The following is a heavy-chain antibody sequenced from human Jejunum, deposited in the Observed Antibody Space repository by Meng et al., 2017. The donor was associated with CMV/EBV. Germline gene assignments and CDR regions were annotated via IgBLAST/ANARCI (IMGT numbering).Heavy chain of an antibody. D-gene: IGHD3-22*01. V-gene: IGHV3-33*01. CDR3: ARDNDGTSHYSQFDY. CDR1: GFPFRGRG. CDR2: IWYAGNRK. Sequence: GFPFRGRGMPWVRQPPGKGLGWVAVIWYAGNRKYYADSVKGRFSISRDDSKNTVYLQMDSLRAEDTAVYYCARDNDGTSHYSQFDYWGQGTLVTVSS. J-gene: IGHJ4*02.